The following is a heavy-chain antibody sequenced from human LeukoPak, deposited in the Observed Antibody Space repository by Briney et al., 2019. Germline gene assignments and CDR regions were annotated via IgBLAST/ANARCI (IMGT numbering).Heavy chain of an antibody. J-gene: IGHJ5*02. V-gene: IGHV4-61*08. CDR2: IYYSGST. CDR3: ARVERQLLQVWFDP. Sequence: SETLSLTCTVSGGSISSGDYYWSWIRQPPGKGLEWMGYIYYSGSTNYNPSLKSRVTISVDTSKNQFSLKLSSVTAADTAVYYCARVERQLLQVWFDPWGQGTLVTVSS. CDR1: GGSISSGDYY. D-gene: IGHD2-2*01.